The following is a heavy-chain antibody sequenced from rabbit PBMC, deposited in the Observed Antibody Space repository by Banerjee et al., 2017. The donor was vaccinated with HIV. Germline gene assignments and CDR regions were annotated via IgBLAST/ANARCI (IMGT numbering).Heavy chain of an antibody. D-gene: IGHD7-1*01. V-gene: IGHV1S40*01. J-gene: IGHJ4*01. CDR3: ARGYVGYPDYGGYFSL. CDR1: GIDFSTYYY. Sequence: QSLEESGGDLVQPEGSLTLTCKASGIDFSTYYYMCWVRQAPGKGLELIACIYNGDGSTDYASWAKGRFTISKTSSTTVTLQMTSLTAADTATYFCARGYVGYPDYGGYFSLWGQGTLVTVS. CDR2: IYNGDGST.